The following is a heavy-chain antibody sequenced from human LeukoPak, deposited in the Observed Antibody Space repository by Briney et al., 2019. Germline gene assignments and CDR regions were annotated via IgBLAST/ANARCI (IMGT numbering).Heavy chain of an antibody. CDR1: GFTFGSYS. J-gene: IGHJ5*02. CDR3: ARDPLRDSSGYYYR. CDR2: ISSSSSYI. Sequence: GGSLRLSCAASGFTFGSYSMNWVRQAPGKGLEWVSSISSSSSYIYYADSVKGRFTISRDNAKNSLYLQMNSLRAEDTAVYYCARDPLRDSSGYYYRWGQGTLVTVSS. V-gene: IGHV3-21*01. D-gene: IGHD3-22*01.